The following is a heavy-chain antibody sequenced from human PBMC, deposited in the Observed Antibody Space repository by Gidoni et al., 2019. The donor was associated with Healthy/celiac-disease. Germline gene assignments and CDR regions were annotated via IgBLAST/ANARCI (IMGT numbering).Heavy chain of an antibody. CDR3: AKATCGVDCYSHFAY. D-gene: IGHD2-21*02. J-gene: IGHJ4*02. Sequence: EVQLVESGGGLVQPGRSLRLSCAGSGFTFADYAMHCVRQAPGTGLGCVSAISCTSVSIGHADSCKGLSTTSRDNAKNSLYLQMNSLRAEHPALYYCAKATCGVDCYSHFAYWGQGTLVTVSS. CDR2: ISCTSVSI. V-gene: IGHV3-9*01. CDR1: GFTFADYA.